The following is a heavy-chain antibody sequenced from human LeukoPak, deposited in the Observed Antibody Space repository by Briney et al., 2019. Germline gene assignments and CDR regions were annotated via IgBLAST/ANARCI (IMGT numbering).Heavy chain of an antibody. J-gene: IGHJ4*02. CDR3: ARGRHYYDSSGYQGRYYFDY. CDR1: GYTFTGYY. Sequence: ASVKVSCKASGYTFTGYYMHWVRQAPGQGLEWMGWINPNSGGTNYAQKFQGWVTMTRDTSISTAYMELSRLRSDDTAVYYCARGRHYYDSSGYQGRYYFDYWGQGTLVTVSS. D-gene: IGHD3-22*01. V-gene: IGHV1-2*04. CDR2: INPNSGGT.